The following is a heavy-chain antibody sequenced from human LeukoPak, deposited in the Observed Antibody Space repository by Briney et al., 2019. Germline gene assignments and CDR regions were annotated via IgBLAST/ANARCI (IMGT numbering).Heavy chain of an antibody. CDR3: AKDRTDSSSWYYFDY. V-gene: IGHV3-23*01. D-gene: IGHD6-13*01. J-gene: IGHJ4*02. CDR2: ISGSGGST. Sequence: PGGSLRLSCAASGFTFSSYAMSWVRQAPGKGLEWVSAISGSGGSTYYADSVKGRFTISRDNSKNTLYLQMNSLSAEDTAVYYCAKDRTDSSSWYYFDYWGQGTLVTVSS. CDR1: GFTFSSYA.